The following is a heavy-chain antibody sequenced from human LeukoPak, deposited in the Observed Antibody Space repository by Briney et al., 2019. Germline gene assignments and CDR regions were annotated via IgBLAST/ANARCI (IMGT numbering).Heavy chain of an antibody. V-gene: IGHV3-7*01. Sequence: GGSLRLSCVAPGFSFTSSWMTWVRQAPGKGLEWVANIAGDESQKRYMDSVKGRFTISRDNAKNSLYLQLNSLRAEDTAIYYCVRDLSPVSDRNVWYDALDIWGQGTMVTVSS. J-gene: IGHJ3*02. CDR2: IAGDESQK. CDR3: VRDLSPVSDRNVWYDALDI. D-gene: IGHD1-1*01. CDR1: GFSFTSSW.